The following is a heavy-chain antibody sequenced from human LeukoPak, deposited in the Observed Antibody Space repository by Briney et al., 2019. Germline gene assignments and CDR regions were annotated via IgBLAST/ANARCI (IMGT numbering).Heavy chain of an antibody. CDR2: INSDGSST. V-gene: IGHV3-74*01. D-gene: IGHD1-26*01. CDR3: ARDGGSYEDY. Sequence: GGSLRLSCAASGFTFDDYAMHWVRQAPGKGLVWVSRINSDGSSTSYGDSVKGRFTISRDNAKNTLYLQMNSLRAEDTAVYYCARDGGSYEDYWGQGTLVTVSS. J-gene: IGHJ4*02. CDR1: GFTFDDYA.